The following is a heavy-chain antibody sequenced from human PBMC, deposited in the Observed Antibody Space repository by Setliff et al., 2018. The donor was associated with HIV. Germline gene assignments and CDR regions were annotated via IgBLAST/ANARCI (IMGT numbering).Heavy chain of an antibody. V-gene: IGHV1-18*01. CDR1: GYTFNNYG. CDR2: INTHSGYT. D-gene: IGHD5-12*01. J-gene: IGHJ4*02. CDR3: ARGKTWLRFLDY. Sequence: ASVKVSCKASGYTFNNYGISWVRQAPGQGLEWMGWINTHSGYTNYAQNVQGRATVTMDTSTSTAYMKLRSLKSDDTAVYYCARGKTWLRFLDYWGQGTLVTVSS.